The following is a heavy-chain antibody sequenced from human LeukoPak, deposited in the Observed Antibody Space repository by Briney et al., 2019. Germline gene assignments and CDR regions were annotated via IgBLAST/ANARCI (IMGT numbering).Heavy chain of an antibody. CDR2: IKQDGSEK. V-gene: IGHV3-7*01. D-gene: IGHD1-26*01. Sequence: GGSLRLSCAASGFTFSSYWMSWDRQAPGKGLEWVANIKQDGSEKNYVDSVKGRFTISRDNAKNSQYLQINSLRVEDTAVYYCARSGSDFDCWGQGTLVSVSS. CDR3: ARSGSDFDC. CDR1: GFTFSSYW. J-gene: IGHJ4*02.